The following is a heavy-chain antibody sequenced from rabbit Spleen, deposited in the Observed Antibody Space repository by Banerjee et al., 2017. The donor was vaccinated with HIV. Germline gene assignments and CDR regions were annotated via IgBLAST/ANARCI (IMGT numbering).Heavy chain of an antibody. CDR2: IYAARGTT. Sequence: QSLEESGGDLVKPGASLTLTCKASGFDFSGSYWICWVRQAPGKGLEWIGIIYAARGTTDYASWVNGRFTISSHNAQNTLYLQLSSLTAADTATYFCVRDQAGDADFGPYYLTLWGPGTLVTVS. J-gene: IGHJ4*01. V-gene: IGHV1S40*01. CDR1: GFDFSGSYW. CDR3: VRDQAGDADFGPYYLTL. D-gene: IGHD6-1*01.